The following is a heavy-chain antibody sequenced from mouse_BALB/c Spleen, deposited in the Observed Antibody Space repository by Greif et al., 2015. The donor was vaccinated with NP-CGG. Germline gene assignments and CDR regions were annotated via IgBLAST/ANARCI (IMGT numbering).Heavy chain of an antibody. CDR2: ISYDGSN. Sequence: EVQLQQSGPGLVKPSQSLSLTCSVTGYSITSGYYWNWIRQFPGNKLEWMGYISYDGSNNYNPSLKNRISITRDTSKNQFFLKLNSVTTEDTATYYCARGGGTTAPFAYWGQGTLVTVSA. J-gene: IGHJ3*01. CDR3: ARGGGTTAPFAY. D-gene: IGHD1-2*01. CDR1: GYSITSGYY. V-gene: IGHV3-6*02.